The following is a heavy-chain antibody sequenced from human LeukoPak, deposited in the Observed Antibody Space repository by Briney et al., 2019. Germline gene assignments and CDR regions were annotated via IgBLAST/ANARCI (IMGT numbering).Heavy chain of an antibody. V-gene: IGHV1-69*04. D-gene: IGHD3-10*01. CDR2: IIPILGIA. CDR1: GGTFSSYA. Sequence: SVKVSCKASGGTFSSYAISWVRQAPGQGLEWMGRIIPILGIANYAQKFQGRVTITADKSTSTAYMELSSLRSEDTAVYYCARDPNPGRYYYGSGSYYKRIDWFDPWGQGTLVTVS. CDR3: ARDPNPGRYYYGSGSYYKRIDWFDP. J-gene: IGHJ5*02.